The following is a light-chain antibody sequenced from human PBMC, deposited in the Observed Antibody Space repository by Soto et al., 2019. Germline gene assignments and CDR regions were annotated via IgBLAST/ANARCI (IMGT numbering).Light chain of an antibody. CDR1: QSVSNL. CDR3: QHYSSYPLT. V-gene: IGKV1-5*03. Sequence: DIQMTQSPSTLSASVGDRVTITCRASQSVSNLLAWYQQKPGRAPTLLIYKASTLESGVPSRFSGSGSGTEFTLTISSLQPDDFATYYCQHYSSYPLTFGQGTRLAIK. CDR2: KAS. J-gene: IGKJ5*01.